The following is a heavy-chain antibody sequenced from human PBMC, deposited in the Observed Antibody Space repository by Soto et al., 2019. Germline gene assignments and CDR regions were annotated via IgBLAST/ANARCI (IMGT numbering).Heavy chain of an antibody. CDR1: GFTFSSYW. Sequence: PGGSLRLSCAASGFTFSSYWMSWVRQAPGKGLEWVANIKQDGSEKYYVDSVKGRFTISRDNAKNSLYLQMNSLRAEDTAVYYCARDSEYYDSSGYLDYWGQGTLVTVSS. D-gene: IGHD3-22*01. CDR2: IKQDGSEK. CDR3: ARDSEYYDSSGYLDY. V-gene: IGHV3-7*03. J-gene: IGHJ4*02.